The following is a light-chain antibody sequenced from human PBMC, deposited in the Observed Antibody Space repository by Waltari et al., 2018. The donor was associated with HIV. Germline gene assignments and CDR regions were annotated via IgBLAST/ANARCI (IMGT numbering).Light chain of an antibody. Sequence: QSALTQPASVSGSPGQSIAISCTGTSSDVGGYNYVSWYRQHPGKVPKLMIFDVSNRPSGVSHSFSGSNSGNTASLTISGLQAEDEADYYCSSYTSSSTYVFGTGTKFTVL. CDR2: DVS. J-gene: IGLJ1*01. CDR1: SSDVGGYNY. V-gene: IGLV2-14*03. CDR3: SSYTSSSTYV.